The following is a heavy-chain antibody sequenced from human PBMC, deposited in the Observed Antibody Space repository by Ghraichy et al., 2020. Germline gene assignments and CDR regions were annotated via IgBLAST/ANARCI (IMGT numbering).Heavy chain of an antibody. CDR2: IWYDGSNK. J-gene: IGHJ5*02. CDR3: ARDFRNRRGYCSSTSCPKSWFDP. Sequence: GGSLRLSCAASGFTFSSYGMHWVRQAPGKGLEWVAVIWYDGSNKYYADSVKGRFTISRDNSKNTLYLQMNSLRAEDTAVYYCARDFRNRRGYCSSTSCPKSWFDPWGQGTLVTVSS. D-gene: IGHD2-2*01. V-gene: IGHV3-33*01. CDR1: GFTFSSYG.